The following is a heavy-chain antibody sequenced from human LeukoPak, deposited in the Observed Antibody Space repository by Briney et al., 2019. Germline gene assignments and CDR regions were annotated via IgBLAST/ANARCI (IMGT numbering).Heavy chain of an antibody. J-gene: IGHJ3*02. CDR3: ASSISRGYDSSGYYYGPDAFDI. Sequence: PGGSLRLSCAASGFIFSSYAVLWVRQAPGKGLEWVAAISYDGSNKYYADSVKGRFTISRDNSKNTLYLQMNSLRAEDTAVYYCASSISRGYDSSGYYYGPDAFDIWGQGTMVTVSS. CDR2: ISYDGSNK. D-gene: IGHD3-22*01. V-gene: IGHV3-30-3*01. CDR1: GFIFSSYA.